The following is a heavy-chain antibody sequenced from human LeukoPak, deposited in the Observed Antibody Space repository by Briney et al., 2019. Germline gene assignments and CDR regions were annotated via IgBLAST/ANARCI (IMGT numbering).Heavy chain of an antibody. CDR3: ARGSSSGWYFDY. CDR2: ISGSGGTI. Sequence: GGSLRLSCAASRFTFSSYNMNWVRQAPGKGLEWVSYISGSGGTIYYADSVKGRFTIPRDNAKNSLYLQINSLRAEDTAVYYCARGSSSGWYFDYWGQGTLVTVSS. D-gene: IGHD6-25*01. J-gene: IGHJ4*02. CDR1: RFTFSSYN. V-gene: IGHV3-48*01.